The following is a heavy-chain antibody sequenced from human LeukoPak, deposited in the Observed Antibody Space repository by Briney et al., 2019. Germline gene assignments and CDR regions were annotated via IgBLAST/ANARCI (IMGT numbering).Heavy chain of an antibody. CDR2: INPNSGGT. CDR1: VYTFTAYD. CDR3: AIPLGYCSGGSCYDGVNWFDP. D-gene: IGHD2-15*01. V-gene: IGHV1-2*02. J-gene: IGHJ5*02. Sequence: ASVRVSCTASVYTFTAYDMHCARQAPGEGLGGRGWINPNSGGTNDAQKFQGSVTMTRDTSISTAYMELSRLRSDDTAVYYCAIPLGYCSGGSCYDGVNWFDPWGQGTLVTVSS.